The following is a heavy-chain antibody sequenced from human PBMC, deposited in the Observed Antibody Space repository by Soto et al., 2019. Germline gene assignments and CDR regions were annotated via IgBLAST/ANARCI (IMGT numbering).Heavy chain of an antibody. D-gene: IGHD2-21*02. CDR2: IYYSGST. CDR3: AREYDCGGDCSPWFDP. V-gene: IGHV4-31*03. CDR1: GGSISSGGYY. Sequence: QVQLQESGPGLVKPSQTLSLTCTVSGGSISSGGYYWSWIRQHPGKGMAWIGYIYYSGSTYSNPSLKRRVTISVDTSKNQFALNLSSVTAADTAVYYCAREYDCGGDCSPWFDPWGQGTLVTVSS. J-gene: IGHJ5*02.